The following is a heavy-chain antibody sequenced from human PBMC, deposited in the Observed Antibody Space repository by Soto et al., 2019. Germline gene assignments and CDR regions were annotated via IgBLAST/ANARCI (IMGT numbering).Heavy chain of an antibody. CDR3: ARAIDGDYDYYYMDV. V-gene: IGHV1-18*01. D-gene: IGHD4-17*01. Sequence: ASVKVSCKASGYTFTSYGISWVRQAPGQGLEWMGWISAYNGNTNYAQKLQGRVTMTTDTSTSTAYMELRSLRSDDTAVYYCARAIDGDYDYYYMDVWGKGTTVTVSS. CDR1: GYTFTSYG. CDR2: ISAYNGNT. J-gene: IGHJ6*03.